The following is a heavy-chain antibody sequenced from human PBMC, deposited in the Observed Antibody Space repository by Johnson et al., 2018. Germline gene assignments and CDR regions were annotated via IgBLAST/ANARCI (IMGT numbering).Heavy chain of an antibody. D-gene: IGHD6-19*01. V-gene: IGHV3-30-3*02. CDR3: AKSSSGWYTYYYYMDV. Sequence: QVQLVESGGGVVQPGRSLRLSCAASGFTFSSYAMHWVRQAPGKGLEWVAVISYDGSNKYYADSVKGRFTISRDNSKNTLYLQMTSLRAEDTAVYYCAKSSSGWYTYYYYMDVWGKGTTVTVSS. CDR1: GFTFSSYA. J-gene: IGHJ6*03. CDR2: ISYDGSNK.